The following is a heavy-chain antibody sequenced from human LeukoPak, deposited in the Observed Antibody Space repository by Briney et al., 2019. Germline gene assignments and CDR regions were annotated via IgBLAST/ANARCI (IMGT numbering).Heavy chain of an antibody. CDR3: AAESSGYYYDAFDI. CDR1: GFTFTSSA. V-gene: IGHV1-58*01. Sequence: SVKVTCKASGFTFTSSALQWVRHARGQRLEWIGWIVVGSGNTNYAQKFQERVTITRDMSTSTAYMELSSLRSEDTAVYYCAAESSGYYYDAFDIWGQGTMVTVSS. CDR2: IVVGSGNT. D-gene: IGHD3-22*01. J-gene: IGHJ3*02.